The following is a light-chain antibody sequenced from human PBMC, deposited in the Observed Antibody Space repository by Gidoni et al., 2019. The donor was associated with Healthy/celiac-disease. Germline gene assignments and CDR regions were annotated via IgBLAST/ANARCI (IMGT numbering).Light chain of an antibody. CDR3: QQRSNWLT. CDR2: DAS. V-gene: IGKV3-11*01. J-gene: IGKJ4*01. Sequence: EVVLTQSPATLSLSPGERATLSCRASQSINYYLAWYQQKPGQAPRLLIYDASNRATGIPARFSGSGSGTDFILTISSLEPEDFAVYYCQQRSNWLTFGGXTKVEIK. CDR1: QSINYY.